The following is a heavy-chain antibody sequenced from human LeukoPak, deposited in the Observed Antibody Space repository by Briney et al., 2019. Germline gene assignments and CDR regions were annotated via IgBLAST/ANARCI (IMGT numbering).Heavy chain of an antibody. CDR2: IYYSGST. V-gene: IGHV4-39*07. J-gene: IGHJ5*02. CDR3: ARGSPTYSGSHDWFDP. D-gene: IGHD1-26*01. Sequence: SETLSLTCTVSGGSISSSSYYWGWIRQPPGKGLEWIGSIYYSGSTYYNPSLKSRVTISVDASKNQFSLKLSSVTAAGTAVYYCARGSPTYSGSHDWFDPWGQGTLVTVSS. CDR1: GGSISSSSYY.